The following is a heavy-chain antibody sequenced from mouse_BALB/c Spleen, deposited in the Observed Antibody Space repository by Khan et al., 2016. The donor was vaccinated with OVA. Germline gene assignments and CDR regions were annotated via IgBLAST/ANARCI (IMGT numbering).Heavy chain of an antibody. Sequence: EEGPGLVKPSQSLSLTCSVTGYSITSGYYCNWIRQFPGNKLEWMGYISYDGSNNYNPSLRNRISVTRDTSKNQFFLKLNSVTTEDTATYYVFTSLCGYDPAWFTSWGQGPLVTVSA. CDR1: GYSITSGYY. CDR2: ISYDGSN. V-gene: IGHV3-6*02. J-gene: IGHJ3*01. D-gene: IGHD2-2*01. CDR3: FTSLCGYDPAWFTS.